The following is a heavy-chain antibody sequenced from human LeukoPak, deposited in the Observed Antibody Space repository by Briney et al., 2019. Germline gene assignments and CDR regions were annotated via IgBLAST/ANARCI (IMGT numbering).Heavy chain of an antibody. D-gene: IGHD6-13*01. J-gene: IGHJ4*02. CDR3: AKDRSSSFDY. V-gene: IGHV3-30*18. CDR2: ISYDGSNK. Sequence: PGGSLRLSCAASGFTFSSYGMHWVRQAPGKGLEWVAVISYDGSNKYSADSVKGRFTISRDNSKNTLYLQMNSLRAEDTAVYYCAKDRSSSFDYWGQGTLVTVSS. CDR1: GFTFSSYG.